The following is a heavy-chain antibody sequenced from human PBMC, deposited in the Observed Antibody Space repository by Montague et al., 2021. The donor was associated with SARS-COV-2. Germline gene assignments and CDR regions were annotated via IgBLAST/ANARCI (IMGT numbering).Heavy chain of an antibody. V-gene: IGHV5-51*01. CDR3: ARLSSVSPTGSNGLDP. Sequence: QSGAEVKKPGHSLKMSCKASGYIFSNYWIGWVRQMPGKGLEWMGRIYPGDSDTRYSPSFQGQVTISADKSISTAYLQWSSLKASDTAMYYCARLSSVSPTGSNGLDPWGQGPLVTVSS. CDR1: GYIFSNYW. D-gene: IGHD1-14*01. J-gene: IGHJ5*02. CDR2: IYPGDSDT.